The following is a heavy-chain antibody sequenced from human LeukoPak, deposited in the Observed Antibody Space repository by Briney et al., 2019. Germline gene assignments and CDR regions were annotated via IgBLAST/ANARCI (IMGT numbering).Heavy chain of an antibody. CDR3: AKDRYYYDSSGEFDY. V-gene: IGHV3-48*02. D-gene: IGHD3-22*01. CDR1: GLTFSSYS. Sequence: GGSLRLSCAASGLTFSSYSMNWVRQAPGKGLEWVSYISSSSSTKYYADSVKGRFTTSRDNAKNSLYLQMNSLRDEDTAVYYCAKDRYYYDSSGEFDYWGQGTLVTVSS. J-gene: IGHJ4*02. CDR2: ISSSSSTK.